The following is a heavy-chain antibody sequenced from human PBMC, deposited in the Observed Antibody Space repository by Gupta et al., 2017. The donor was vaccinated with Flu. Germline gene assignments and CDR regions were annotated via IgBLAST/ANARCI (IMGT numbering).Heavy chain of an antibody. J-gene: IGHJ5*02. V-gene: IGHV1-2*02. CDR2: INTKSGGT. D-gene: IGHD4-17*01. Sequence: QLVQSGAEVKKPGAVVKLSCKASGYTFNGYYMHWVRQAHGQGLEWMGWINTKSGGTNYAQKFQGRGTMTRDTASSTADRERSRLRADDTAVYYCAREPLSRVYGGNGADRWGQGTLVTVSS. CDR1: GYTFNGYY. CDR3: AREPLSRVYGGNGADR.